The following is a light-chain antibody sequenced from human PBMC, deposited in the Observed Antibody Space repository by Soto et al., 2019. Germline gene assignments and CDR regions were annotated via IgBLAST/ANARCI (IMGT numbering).Light chain of an antibody. Sequence: AIQLTQSPSSLSASVGDRVTITCRASQGISSALAWYQQKPGKAPKLLIYDASSLESGVPSRFSGSGSGTDFTLTISSLQPEDFATYYCQQFNSSLSFGQGTKLEIK. CDR3: QQFNSSLS. CDR1: QGISSA. CDR2: DAS. V-gene: IGKV1-13*02. J-gene: IGKJ2*01.